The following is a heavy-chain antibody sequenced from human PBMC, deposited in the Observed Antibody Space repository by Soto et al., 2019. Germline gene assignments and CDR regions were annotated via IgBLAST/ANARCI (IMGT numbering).Heavy chain of an antibody. CDR3: ARERVVGATTDYYYYGMDV. J-gene: IGHJ6*02. CDR1: GYTFTSYY. D-gene: IGHD1-26*01. CDR2: INPSGGST. V-gene: IGHV1-46*01. Sequence: GVSVKVSCKASGYTFTSYYMHWVRQAPGQGLEWMGIINPSGGSTSYAQKFQGRVTMTRDTSTSTVYMELSSLRSEDTAVYYCARERVVGATTDYYYYGMDVWGQGTTVTVSS.